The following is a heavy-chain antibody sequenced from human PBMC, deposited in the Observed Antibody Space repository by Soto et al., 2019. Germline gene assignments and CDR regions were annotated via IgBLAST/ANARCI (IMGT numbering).Heavy chain of an antibody. D-gene: IGHD3-22*01. J-gene: IGHJ4*02. CDR2: TNSDGTDS. V-gene: IGHV3-43D*04. CDR1: GFDFEDYA. CDR3: AKSLYYYDSSPLDH. Sequence: LRLSCAAAGFDFEDYAMHWVRQVPGKGLEWVSLTNSDGTDSYYMDSVKGRFTISRDNAKSTLYLQMDRLRPEDTALYFCAKSLYYYDSSPLDHWGQGTLVTVS.